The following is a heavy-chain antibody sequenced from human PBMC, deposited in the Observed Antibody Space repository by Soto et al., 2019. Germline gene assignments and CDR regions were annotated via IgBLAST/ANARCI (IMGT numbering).Heavy chain of an antibody. CDR1: GFTFSSYA. V-gene: IGHV3-23*01. J-gene: IGHJ4*02. Sequence: ESGGGLVQPGGSLRLSCAASGFTFSSYAMSWVRQAPGKGLEWVSGISGSGNSTYYADSVKGRFTISRDNSKNTLYLQMNSLRADDTVVYYCARGPYCSSNSCYTVGDFNYWGQGTLVTVSS. CDR3: ARGPYCSSNSCYTVGDFNY. D-gene: IGHD2-2*02. CDR2: ISGSGNST.